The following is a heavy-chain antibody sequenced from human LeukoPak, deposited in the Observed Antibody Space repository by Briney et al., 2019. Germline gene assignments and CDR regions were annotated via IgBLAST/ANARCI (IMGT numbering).Heavy chain of an antibody. D-gene: IGHD2-21*01. V-gene: IGHV3-23*01. CDR3: AKAPVTTCRGAYCYPFDY. J-gene: IGHJ4*02. CDR1: GFTFSNFA. CDR2: ISGSSIRT. Sequence: GSLRLSCTASGFTFSNFAMSWVRQAPGRGLEWVSTISGSSIRTYQADSVRGRFTISRDNSKNTLYLQMNSLRAEDTAVYYCAKAPVTTCRGAYCYPFDYWGQGTLVTVSS.